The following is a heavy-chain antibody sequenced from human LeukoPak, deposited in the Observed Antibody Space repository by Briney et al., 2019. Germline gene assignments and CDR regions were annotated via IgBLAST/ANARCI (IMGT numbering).Heavy chain of an antibody. CDR1: GFTFSSYG. CDR2: IRYDGSNK. J-gene: IGHJ4*02. D-gene: IGHD2-2*02. V-gene: IGHV3-30*02. Sequence: PGGSLRLSCAASGFTFSSYGMHWVRQAPGKGPEWVAFIRYDGSNKYYADSVKGRFTISRDNSKNTLYLQMNSLRAEDTAVYYCAGRYCSSTSCYSDYWGQGTLVTVSS. CDR3: AGRYCSSTSCYSDY.